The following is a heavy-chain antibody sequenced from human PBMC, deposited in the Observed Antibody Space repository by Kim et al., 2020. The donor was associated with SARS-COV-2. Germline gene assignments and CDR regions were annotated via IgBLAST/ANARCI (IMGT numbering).Heavy chain of an antibody. CDR3: ARDRPNEV. D-gene: IGHD2-8*01. J-gene: IGHJ4*02. Sequence: SETLSLTCTVSGYSISSGYYWGWIRQPPGKGLEWIGYIYYSGSTNYNPSLKSRVTISVDTSKNQFSLKLSSVTAADTAVYYCARDRPNEVWGQGTLVTVSS. CDR1: GYSISSGYY. V-gene: IGHV4-61*01. CDR2: IYYSGST.